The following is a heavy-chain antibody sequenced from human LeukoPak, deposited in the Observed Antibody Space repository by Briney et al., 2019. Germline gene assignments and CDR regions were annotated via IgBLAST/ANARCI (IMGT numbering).Heavy chain of an antibody. V-gene: IGHV4-39*07. Sequence: PSQTLSPTCTTSGPSVGSIYYFYGWIRQAPYNVIDCIVSMSYSGHTYYNPSLKSRVTTSIDTSKNQLSLNLKSVTAADTAVYYCARDRYFWPHSYYFDYWGQGTLVTVSS. CDR3: ARDRYFWPHSYYFDY. CDR1: GPSVGSIYYF. D-gene: IGHD3-3*01. CDR2: MSYSGHT. J-gene: IGHJ4*02.